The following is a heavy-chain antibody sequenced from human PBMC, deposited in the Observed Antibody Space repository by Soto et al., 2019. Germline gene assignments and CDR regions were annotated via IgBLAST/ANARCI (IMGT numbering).Heavy chain of an antibody. V-gene: IGHV3-15*01. D-gene: IGHD6-19*01. CDR2: IKKKTDGGTT. J-gene: IGHJ4*02. Sequence: PGGSLRLSXAASGFTFSDAWMSWVRQAPGKGLEWVGLIKKKTDGGTTEYAAPVKGRFTISRDDSKNTLYLQMSSMKTEDTAVYYCRTQWLDWGQGTLVTVSS. CDR1: GFTFSDAW. CDR3: RTQWLD.